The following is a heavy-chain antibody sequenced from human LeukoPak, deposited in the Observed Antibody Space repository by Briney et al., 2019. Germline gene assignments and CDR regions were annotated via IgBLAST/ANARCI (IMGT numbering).Heavy chain of an antibody. Sequence: SETLSLTCTVSGVPISRYYWSWIRQPPGKGLEWIAYISNSGSTNYNPSLKSRVTISVDTSKNQFSLKLSSVTAADTAIYYCARVLGDYEGYFDYWGQGTLVTVSS. CDR2: ISNSGST. CDR3: ARVLGDYEGYFDY. D-gene: IGHD4-17*01. V-gene: IGHV4-59*08. J-gene: IGHJ4*02. CDR1: GVPISRYY.